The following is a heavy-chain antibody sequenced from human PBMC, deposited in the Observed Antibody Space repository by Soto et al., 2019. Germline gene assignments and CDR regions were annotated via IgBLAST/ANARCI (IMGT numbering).Heavy chain of an antibody. V-gene: IGHV1-46*01. CDR1: GYTFTHYY. Sequence: QVQLVQSGAEVKKPGASVKLSCRTSGYTFTHYYIHWVRQAPGQGLEWLGIINPASGSTNYAQDFQGSGTLTMDTSTTTLYMDLSGLRAEDPAIFYCARDLAGGDNWGQGTLVSVSS. CDR3: ARDLAGGDN. CDR2: INPASGST. J-gene: IGHJ4*02. D-gene: IGHD3-3*02.